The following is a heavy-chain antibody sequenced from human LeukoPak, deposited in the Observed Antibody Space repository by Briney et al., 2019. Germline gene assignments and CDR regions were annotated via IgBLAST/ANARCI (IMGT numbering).Heavy chain of an antibody. Sequence: GGSLRLSCAASGFTFSSYAMSWVRQAPGKGLEWVAAIRGSGGSTYYADSVKGRFTISRDNSKNTLYLQMNSLRAEDTAVYYCAKRSYYSDSSGFDYWGQGPLVTVSS. CDR3: AKRSYYSDSSGFDY. CDR2: IRGSGGST. CDR1: GFTFSSYA. J-gene: IGHJ4*02. V-gene: IGHV3-23*01. D-gene: IGHD3-22*01.